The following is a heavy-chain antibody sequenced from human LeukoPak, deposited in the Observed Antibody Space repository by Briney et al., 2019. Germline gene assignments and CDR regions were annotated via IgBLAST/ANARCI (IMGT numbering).Heavy chain of an antibody. CDR3: AGDEYSSPN. CDR2: INTDGSST. CDR1: GFTFSSYW. D-gene: IGHD6-6*01. J-gene: IGHJ4*02. V-gene: IGHV3-74*01. Sequence: PGGSLRLSCAASGFTFSSYWMHWVRQAPGKGLVWDSRINTDGSSTSYADSVKGRFTISRDNAKNTLYLQMNSLRAEDTAVYYCAGDEYSSPNWGQGTLVTVSS.